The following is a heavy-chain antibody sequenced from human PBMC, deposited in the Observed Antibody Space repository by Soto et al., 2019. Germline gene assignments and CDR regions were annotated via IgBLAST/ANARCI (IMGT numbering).Heavy chain of an antibody. D-gene: IGHD5-18*01. CDR1: GGSISSSSYY. V-gene: IGHV4-39*01. CDR2: IYYSGST. CDR3: ARHGPGGYSYGGGHFHR. Sequence: LSLTCTVSGGSISSSSYYWGWIRQPPGKGLEWIGCIYYSGSTYYNPSLKSRVTISVDTSKNQFSLKLSSVPAADTSVYYCARHGPGGYSYGGGHFHRWGRANMVTVSS. J-gene: IGHJ2*01.